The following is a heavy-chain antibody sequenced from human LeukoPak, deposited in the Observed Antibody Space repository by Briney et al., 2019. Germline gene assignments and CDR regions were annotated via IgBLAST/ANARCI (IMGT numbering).Heavy chain of an antibody. V-gene: IGHV3-21*01. CDR3: ARGISGWSPGTIFDY. CDR1: GFTFSSYA. D-gene: IGHD6-19*01. J-gene: IGHJ4*02. CDR2: ICSSSSYI. Sequence: GGSLRLSCAASGFTFSSYAMNWVRQAPGKGLEWVSSICSSSSYIYYADSVKGRFTISRDNAKNSLYLQMNSLRAEDTAVYYCARGISGWSPGTIFDYWGQGTLVTVSS.